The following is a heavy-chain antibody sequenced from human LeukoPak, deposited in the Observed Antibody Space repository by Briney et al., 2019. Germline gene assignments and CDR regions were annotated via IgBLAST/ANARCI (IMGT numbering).Heavy chain of an antibody. D-gene: IGHD6-13*01. Sequence: SETLSLTCTVSGGSISTSNYYWGWIRQPPGKGLEWIGGIYYSGSTYYNPSLKSRVTISVDTSKNQFSLKLSSVTAADTAVYYCARGPYSSHDYWGQGTLVTVSS. J-gene: IGHJ4*02. CDR1: GGSISTSNYY. CDR2: IYYSGST. V-gene: IGHV4-39*07. CDR3: ARGPYSSHDY.